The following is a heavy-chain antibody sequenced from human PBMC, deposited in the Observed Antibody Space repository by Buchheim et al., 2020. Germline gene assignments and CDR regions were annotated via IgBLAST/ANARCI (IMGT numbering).Heavy chain of an antibody. Sequence: QVQLVESGGGVVQPGRSLRLSCAASGFTFSSYGMHWVRQAPGKGLEWVAVIWYDGSNKYYADSVKGRFTISRDNSKNTLYLQMNSLRAEDTAVYYCARGQQWLVRYSFDPWGQGTL. D-gene: IGHD6-19*01. J-gene: IGHJ5*02. CDR2: IWYDGSNK. CDR3: ARGQQWLVRYSFDP. V-gene: IGHV3-33*01. CDR1: GFTFSSYG.